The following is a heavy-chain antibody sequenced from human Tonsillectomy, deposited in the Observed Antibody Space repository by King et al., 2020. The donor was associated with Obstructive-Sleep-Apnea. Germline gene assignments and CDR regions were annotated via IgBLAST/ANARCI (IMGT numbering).Heavy chain of an antibody. CDR3: ARDLRRRVVGATYFDS. Sequence: VQLQESGPGLVKTSETLSLTCTVSSYSIGSGFHWGWIRQSPGRGLEWIGTVSHSGTTYYSPSLKSRVTISLDSPMYQFSLKLTSVTAADTAVYYCARDLRRRVVGATYFDSWGQGTLVTVSS. CDR2: VSHSGTT. J-gene: IGHJ4*02. CDR1: SYSIGSGFH. D-gene: IGHD1-26*01. V-gene: IGHV4-38-2*02.